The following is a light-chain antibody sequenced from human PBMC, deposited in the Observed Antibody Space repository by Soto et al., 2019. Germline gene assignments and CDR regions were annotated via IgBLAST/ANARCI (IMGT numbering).Light chain of an antibody. CDR3: GSWDSSLSAYV. CDR2: DDN. Sequence: HSVLTQPPSVSAAPGQNVTSSCSGSSSNIGGNSVTWYQQLPGTAPKLLIYDDNKRPSGIPDRFSGSKSGTSATLGITGFQTGDEADYYCGSWDSSLSAYVFGTGTKVTV. J-gene: IGLJ1*01. V-gene: IGLV1-51*01. CDR1: SSNIGGNS.